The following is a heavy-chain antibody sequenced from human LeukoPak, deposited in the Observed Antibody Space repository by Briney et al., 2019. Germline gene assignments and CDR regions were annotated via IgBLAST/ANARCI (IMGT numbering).Heavy chain of an antibody. D-gene: IGHD5-24*01. CDR3: AKDVERRWLQLRWDY. V-gene: IGHV3-23*01. J-gene: IGHJ4*02. Sequence: GGSLRLSCAASGFTFSSYAMSWVRQAPGKGLEWVSAISGSGGSTYYADSVKGRFTISRDNSKNTLYLQMNSLRAEDTAVYYCAKDVERRWLQLRWDYWGQGTLVTVSS. CDR2: ISGSGGST. CDR1: GFTFSSYA.